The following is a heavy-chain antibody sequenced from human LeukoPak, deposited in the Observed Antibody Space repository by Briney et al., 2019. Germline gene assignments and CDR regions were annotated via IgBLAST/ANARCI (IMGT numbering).Heavy chain of an antibody. CDR3: AKDIGYSSGWGYGGLDY. CDR2: ISWDGGST. Sequence: GGSLRLSCAASGFTFDDYTMHWVRQAPGKGLEWVSLISWDGGSTYYADSVKGRFTISRDNSKNSLYLQMNSLRTEDTALYYCAKDIGYSSGWGYGGLDYWGQGTLVTVSS. J-gene: IGHJ4*02. CDR1: GFTFDDYT. V-gene: IGHV3-43*01. D-gene: IGHD6-19*01.